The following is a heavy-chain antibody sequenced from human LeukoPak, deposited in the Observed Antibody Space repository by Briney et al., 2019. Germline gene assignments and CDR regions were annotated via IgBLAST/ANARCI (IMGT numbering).Heavy chain of an antibody. V-gene: IGHV2-5*01. CDR1: GFSLTTSGVG. J-gene: IGHJ5*02. CDR3: AHALRFCSSSSCPDWFDP. CDR2: IYWNDDK. D-gene: IGHD2-2*01. Sequence: SGPTLVKPTQTLTLTCTFSGFSLTTSGVGVGWIRQPPGKALEWLALIYWNDDKRYNPSLKSRLTITKDTSKNQVVLIVTNMDPVDTATYYCAHALRFCSSSSCPDWFDPWGQGTLVMVSS.